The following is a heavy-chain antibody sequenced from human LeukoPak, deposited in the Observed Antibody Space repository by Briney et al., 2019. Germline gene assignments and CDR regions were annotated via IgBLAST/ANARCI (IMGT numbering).Heavy chain of an antibody. V-gene: IGHV4-34*01. CDR1: GGSFSGYY. D-gene: IGHD6-13*01. Sequence: SETLSLTCAVYGGSFSGYYWSWIRQPPGKGLEWIGEINHSGSTNYNPSLKSRVTISVDKSKNQFSLKLSSVTAADTAVYYCAREIAAAGLNYWGQGTLVTVSS. CDR3: AREIAAAGLNY. CDR2: INHSGST. J-gene: IGHJ4*02.